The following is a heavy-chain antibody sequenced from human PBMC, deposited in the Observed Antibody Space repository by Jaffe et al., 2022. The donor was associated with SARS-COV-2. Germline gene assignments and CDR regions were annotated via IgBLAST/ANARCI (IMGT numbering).Heavy chain of an antibody. V-gene: IGHV3-48*02. D-gene: IGHD3-9*01. Sequence: EVQLVESGGGLVQPGGSLRLSCAASGFTFSSYSMNWVRQAPGKGLEWVSYISSSSSTIYYADSVKGRFTISRDNAKNSLYLQMNSLRDEDTAVYYCARESGAYQGFGILTPPGIYGMDVWGQGTTVTVSS. CDR1: GFTFSSYS. CDR2: ISSSSSTI. J-gene: IGHJ6*02. CDR3: ARESGAYQGFGILTPPGIYGMDV.